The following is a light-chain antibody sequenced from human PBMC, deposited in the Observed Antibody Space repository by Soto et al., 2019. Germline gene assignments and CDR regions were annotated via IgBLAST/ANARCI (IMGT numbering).Light chain of an antibody. CDR3: QQYGISPRT. Sequence: EIVLTQSPGTLSLSPGERATLSCRASQNVGSRYLAWYQQKPGQAPRLLIYGTSNRATGIPDRFSGSGSGTDFSLTISSLEPVDLAVYYCQQYGISPRTFGQGTKVEIK. V-gene: IGKV3-20*01. CDR2: GTS. J-gene: IGKJ1*01. CDR1: QNVGSRY.